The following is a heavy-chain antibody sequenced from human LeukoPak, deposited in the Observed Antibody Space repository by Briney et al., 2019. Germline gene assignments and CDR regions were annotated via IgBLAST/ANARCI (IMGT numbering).Heavy chain of an antibody. CDR1: GGSISSSSYY. D-gene: IGHD6-6*01. Sequence: PSETLSLTCTVSGGSISSSSYYWGWIRQPPGKGLEWIGSIYHSGSTYYNPSLKSRVTISVDTSKNQFSLKLSSVTAADTAVYYCARAGQLVLLYYFDYWGQGTLVTVSS. J-gene: IGHJ4*02. CDR2: IYHSGST. V-gene: IGHV4-39*07. CDR3: ARAGQLVLLYYFDY.